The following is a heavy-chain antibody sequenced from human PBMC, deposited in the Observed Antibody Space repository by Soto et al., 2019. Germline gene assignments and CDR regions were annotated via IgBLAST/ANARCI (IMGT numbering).Heavy chain of an antibody. Sequence: LSLTCSVSGAALNSGNYYWSWIRQVPGKGLEWIGHIYATGAVDYNPSLRDRITISQDTSERQFSLNLRLVTAADTAVYYCARLRIATNNYKWFDPWGQGTLVTVSS. CDR2: IYATGAV. D-gene: IGHD2-21*01. V-gene: IGHV4-31*03. J-gene: IGHJ5*02. CDR1: GAALNSGNYY. CDR3: ARLRIATNNYKWFDP.